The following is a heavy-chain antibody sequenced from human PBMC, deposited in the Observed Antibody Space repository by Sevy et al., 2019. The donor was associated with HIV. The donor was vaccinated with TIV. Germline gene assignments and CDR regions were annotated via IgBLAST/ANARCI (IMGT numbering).Heavy chain of an antibody. Sequence: GGSLRLSCKASGFTLSTYSMHWVRRAPGKGLEWVSSISRTSTTTYYADSAKGRFTISRDNAKNSLYLQMNSLRDEDTAVYYCAREAYYYDSREENWFDPWGQGTLVTVSS. CDR1: GFTLSTYS. J-gene: IGHJ5*02. CDR2: ISRTSTTT. CDR3: AREAYYYDSREENWFDP. V-gene: IGHV3-48*02. D-gene: IGHD3-22*01.